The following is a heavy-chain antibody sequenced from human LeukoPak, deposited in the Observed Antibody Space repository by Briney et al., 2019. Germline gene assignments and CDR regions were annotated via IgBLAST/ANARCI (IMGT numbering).Heavy chain of an antibody. V-gene: IGHV3-23*01. J-gene: IGHJ3*02. CDR1: GFTFSSYA. Sequence: PGGSLRLSCAGSGFTFSSYAMSWVRQAPGKGLEWVSAISGSGADTYYADSVKGRFTISRDNSKNTLYLQMNSLRAEDTAVYYCAKGRGLRFLEWTRNDAFDIWGQGTMVTVSS. CDR2: ISGSGADT. D-gene: IGHD3-3*01. CDR3: AKGRGLRFLEWTRNDAFDI.